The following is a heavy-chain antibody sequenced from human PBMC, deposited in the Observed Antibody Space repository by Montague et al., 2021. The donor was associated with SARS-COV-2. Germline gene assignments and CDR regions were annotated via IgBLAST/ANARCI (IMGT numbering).Heavy chain of an antibody. D-gene: IGHD2-2*01. Sequence: CAISGDSVSSNIATWNWIRQSPSRGLEWLGRTYYRSKWYNDYAESVKSRITIDPDTSKHQFSLHLNSVTPKDTAVYYCARIPVGSKYYFDFWGQGILVTVSS. CDR1: GDSVSSNIAT. CDR2: TYYRSKWYN. J-gene: IGHJ4*02. V-gene: IGHV6-1*01. CDR3: ARIPVGSKYYFDF.